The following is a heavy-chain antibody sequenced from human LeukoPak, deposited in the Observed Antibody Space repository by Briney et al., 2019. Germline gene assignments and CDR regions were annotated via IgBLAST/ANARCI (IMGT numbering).Heavy chain of an antibody. D-gene: IGHD1-26*01. Sequence: GGSLRLSCAASGFTFSNYGMHWVRQAPGMGLEWVAVMWHDGSNKYYADSVKGRFTISRDNSKNTLYLQMNSLRAEDTAVYYCAREEGSYYRDAFDIWGQGTMVTVSS. CDR2: MWHDGSNK. CDR1: GFTFSNYG. CDR3: AREEGSYYRDAFDI. J-gene: IGHJ3*02. V-gene: IGHV3-33*01.